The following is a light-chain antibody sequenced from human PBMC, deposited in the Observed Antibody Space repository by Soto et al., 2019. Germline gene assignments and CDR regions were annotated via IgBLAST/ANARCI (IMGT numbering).Light chain of an antibody. CDR1: QSISSW. J-gene: IGKJ1*01. CDR2: DAS. V-gene: IGKV1-5*01. Sequence: DIQVTQSPYTLSASVGDRVPFTCRASQSISSWLAWYQQKPGKAPKLLLYDASTLQSGVPSRFSGSGSGTDFTLTISRLHPDDFATYYCQQYNTYPWTFGQGTKVDIK. CDR3: QQYNTYPWT.